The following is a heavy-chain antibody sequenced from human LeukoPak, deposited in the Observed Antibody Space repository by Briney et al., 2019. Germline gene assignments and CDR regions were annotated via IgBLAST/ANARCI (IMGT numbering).Heavy chain of an antibody. CDR2: ISTYNGDT. J-gene: IGHJ4*02. D-gene: IGHD6-19*01. V-gene: IGHV1-18*01. CDR1: GYTFTKYG. CDR3: ARDPSNTSGWYIYFDY. Sequence: ASVKVSSKASGYTFTKYGIAWVRQAPGQGLEWMGWISTYNGDTKYARKLQGRVTMTTDTSTTTAYMELRSLRSDDTAVYYCARDPSNTSGWYIYFDYWGQGSLVTVSS.